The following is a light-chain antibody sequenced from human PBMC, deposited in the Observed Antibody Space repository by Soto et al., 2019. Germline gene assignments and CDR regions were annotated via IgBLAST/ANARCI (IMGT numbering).Light chain of an antibody. CDR1: QSISSR. Sequence: DIQLYQSPFTLSASVGDRVTLTCRASQSISSRLAWYQQKPGTAPKLLIYHASTLESGVPSRFSGSGSGTEFTLTISSLHPDDFATYYCQQYNILSTFGQGTKVDIK. J-gene: IGKJ1*01. V-gene: IGKV1-5*01. CDR3: QQYNILST. CDR2: HAS.